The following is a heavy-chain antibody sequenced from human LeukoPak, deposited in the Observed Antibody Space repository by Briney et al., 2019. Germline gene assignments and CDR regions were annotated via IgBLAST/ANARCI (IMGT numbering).Heavy chain of an antibody. CDR3: ASSSTSGYYDLDN. V-gene: IGHV3-11*06. J-gene: IGHJ4*02. D-gene: IGHD3-22*01. Sequence: GGSLGLSCAASGFTFSDHYMSWIRQAPGKGLEWLSYISSTSRYTNYADSVKGRFTISRDNAKSSLYLQMNSLRAEDTAVYYCASSSTSGYYDLDNWGPGTLLTVSS. CDR1: GFTFSDHY. CDR2: ISSTSRYT.